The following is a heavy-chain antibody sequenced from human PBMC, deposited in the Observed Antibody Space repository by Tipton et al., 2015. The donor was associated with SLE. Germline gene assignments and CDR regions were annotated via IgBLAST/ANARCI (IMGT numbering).Heavy chain of an antibody. V-gene: IGHV3-7*04. D-gene: IGHD4-17*01. J-gene: IGHJ6*03. CDR2: IKHDGSEK. CDR1: GFTFGNHW. CDR3: ARVDYGDYYMDV. Sequence: SLRLSCAASGFTFGNHWMSWVRQAPGKGLEWVANIKHDGSEKYYVDSVKGRFTISRDNAKNSVYLQMNSPRAEDTAVYFCARVDYGDYYMDVWGKGTTVTVSS.